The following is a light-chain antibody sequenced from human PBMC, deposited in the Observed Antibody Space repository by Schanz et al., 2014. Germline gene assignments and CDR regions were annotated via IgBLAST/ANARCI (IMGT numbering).Light chain of an antibody. CDR1: SSDVGGYNY. V-gene: IGLV2-8*01. CDR3: SSHGGSRV. CDR2: DVS. Sequence: QSALTQPPSASGSPGQSVTISCTGTSSDVGGYNYVSWYQQYPGKVPKLIIYDVSERPSGVPDRFSGSKSGNTASLTVSGLQAEDEADYYCSSHGGSRVFGGGTKLTVL. J-gene: IGLJ3*02.